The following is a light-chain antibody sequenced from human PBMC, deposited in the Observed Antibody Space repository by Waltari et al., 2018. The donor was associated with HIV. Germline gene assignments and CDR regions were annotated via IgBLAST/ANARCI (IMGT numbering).Light chain of an antibody. V-gene: IGKV3-11*01. CDR3: QQRSNWPS. CDR2: DAS. Sequence: EIVLTQSPGTLSLSPGERATLSCRASHSVTNFLAWYQQKPGQAPRLLIYDASTRAAGIPARFSGSGSGTDFTLTISILEPEDFAVYYCQQRSNWPSFG. CDR1: HSVTNF. J-gene: IGKJ2*03.